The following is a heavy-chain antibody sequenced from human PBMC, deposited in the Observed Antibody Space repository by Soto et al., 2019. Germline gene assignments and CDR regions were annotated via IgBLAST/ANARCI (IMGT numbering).Heavy chain of an antibody. CDR2: IIPIFGTA. CDR1: GGTFSSYA. J-gene: IGHJ4*02. V-gene: IGHV1-69*01. D-gene: IGHD4-17*01. CDR3: ARAQDRIKPGHGPFDY. Sequence: QVQLVQSGAEVKKPGSSVKVSCKTSGGTFSSYAISWVRQAPGQGLEWMGGIIPIFGTANYAQKFQDRVTIPADDSTSTAYMDRSSLRTEDTAVYYCARAQDRIKPGHGPFDYWGQGTLVTVSS.